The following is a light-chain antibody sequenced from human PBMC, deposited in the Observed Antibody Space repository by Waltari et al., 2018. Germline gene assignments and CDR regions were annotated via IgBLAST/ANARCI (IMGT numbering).Light chain of an antibody. Sequence: EIVLTQSPGTLSLSPGERATLSCRASQNINSHLAWYQQRLGQAPRLRIYDASKRATGIPARFSGSGSGTDFTLTITSLEPEDFAVYYCQQRDHWPPGATFGPGTKVDIK. CDR3: QQRDHWPPGAT. CDR1: QNINSH. V-gene: IGKV3-11*01. J-gene: IGKJ3*01. CDR2: DAS.